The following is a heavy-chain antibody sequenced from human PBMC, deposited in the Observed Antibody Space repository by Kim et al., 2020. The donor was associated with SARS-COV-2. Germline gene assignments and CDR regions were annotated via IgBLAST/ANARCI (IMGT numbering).Heavy chain of an antibody. CDR1: GFSFSSFA. D-gene: IGHD4-17*01. Sequence: GGSLRLSCAVSGFSFSSFAMHWVRQAPGKGLEWVALISFDGSGTYYADSVKGRFIISRDNSKSMLYVEMNSLRSEDTAVYYCARPRTTVTGDAFDLWGPGTMVTVSP. CDR2: ISFDGSGT. CDR3: ARPRTTVTGDAFDL. V-gene: IGHV3-30*04. J-gene: IGHJ3*01.